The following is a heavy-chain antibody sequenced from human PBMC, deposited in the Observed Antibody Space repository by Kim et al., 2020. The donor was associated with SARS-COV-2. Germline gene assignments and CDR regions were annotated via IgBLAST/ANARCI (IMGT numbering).Heavy chain of an antibody. CDR3: ARELIAGSWYCMDV. Sequence: GGSLRLSCAASGFTFSSYVMHWVRQAPGKGLEYVSGISTNGDSTHYASSVKGRFTISRDNSKNILYLQMGSLRPEDMALYYCARELIAGSWYCMDVWGQGTTVTVSS. V-gene: IGHV3-64*01. CDR1: GFTFSSYV. J-gene: IGHJ6*02. CDR2: ISTNGDST. D-gene: IGHD6-13*01.